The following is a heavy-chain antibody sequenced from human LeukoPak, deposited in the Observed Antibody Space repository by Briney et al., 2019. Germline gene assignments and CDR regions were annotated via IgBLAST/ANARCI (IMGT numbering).Heavy chain of an antibody. CDR2: ISWNSGSI. D-gene: IGHD3-16*01. CDR1: GFTFDDYA. V-gene: IGHV3-9*01. J-gene: IGHJ4*02. Sequence: AGGSLRLSCAASGFTFDDYAMHWVRQAPGKGLEWVSGISWNSGSIGYADSVKGRFTISRDNSKNTLYLQMNSLRAEDTAVYYCAKGLYDFDYWGQGTLVTVSS. CDR3: AKGLYDFDY.